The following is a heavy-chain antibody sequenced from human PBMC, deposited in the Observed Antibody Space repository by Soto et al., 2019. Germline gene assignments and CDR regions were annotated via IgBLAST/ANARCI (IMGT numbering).Heavy chain of an antibody. CDR3: ARLTILGNFDY. D-gene: IGHD7-27*01. CDR2: IYYSGST. J-gene: IGHJ4*02. V-gene: IGHV4-39*01. Sequence: SETLSLTCTVSGGSISSSSYYWGWIRQPPGKGLEWIGSIYYSGSTYYNPSLKSRVTISVDTSKNQFSLKLSSVTAADTAVYYCARLTILGNFDYWGQGTLVTVSS. CDR1: GGSISSSSYY.